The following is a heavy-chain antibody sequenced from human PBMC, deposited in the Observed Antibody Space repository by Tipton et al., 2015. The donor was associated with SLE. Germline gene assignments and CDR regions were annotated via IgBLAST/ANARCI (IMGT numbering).Heavy chain of an antibody. D-gene: IGHD3/OR15-3a*01. J-gene: IGHJ4*02. CDR1: GGSISSFH. CDR3: ARHAGLDYYFDY. V-gene: IGHV4-59*08. CDR2: IYYSGST. Sequence: GLVKPSETLSLTCTVSGGSISSFHWSWIRQPPGKGLEWIGYIYYSGSTTYNPSLKSRVTISVDTSKNQFFLKLSSVTAADTAFYYCARHAGLDYYFDYWGQGTLVTVSS.